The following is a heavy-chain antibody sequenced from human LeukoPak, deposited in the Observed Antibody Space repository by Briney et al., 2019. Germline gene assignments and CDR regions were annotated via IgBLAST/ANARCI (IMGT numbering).Heavy chain of an antibody. CDR3: ARTIRFLEWLSYYYYYGMDV. Sequence: GASVKVSCKASGYTFTSYDINWVRQATGQGLEWMGWMNPNSGNTGYAQKFQGRVTMTRNTSISTAYMELSSLRSEDTAVYYCARTIRFLEWLSYYYYYGMDVWGQGTTVTVPS. CDR1: GYTFTSYD. CDR2: MNPNSGNT. V-gene: IGHV1-8*01. J-gene: IGHJ6*02. D-gene: IGHD3-3*01.